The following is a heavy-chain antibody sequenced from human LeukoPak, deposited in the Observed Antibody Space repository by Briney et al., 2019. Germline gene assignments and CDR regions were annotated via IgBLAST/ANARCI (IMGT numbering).Heavy chain of an antibody. D-gene: IGHD2-15*01. Sequence: SSETLSLTCAVSGGSISSGGYSWSWIRQPPGKGLEWIGYIYHSGSTYYNPSLKSRVTVSVDRSKNQFSLKLSSVTAADTAVYYCAREFCSGGSCYLDYWGQGTLVTVSS. V-gene: IGHV4-30-2*01. J-gene: IGHJ4*02. CDR3: AREFCSGGSCYLDY. CDR1: GGSISSGGYS. CDR2: IYHSGST.